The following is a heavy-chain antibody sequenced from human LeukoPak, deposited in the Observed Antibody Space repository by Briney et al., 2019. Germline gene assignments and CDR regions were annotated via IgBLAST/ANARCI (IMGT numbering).Heavy chain of an antibody. Sequence: VKVSCKASGFTFTSSAVQWVRQARGQRLEWIGWIVVGSGNTNYAQKFQERVTITRDMSTSTAYMELSSLRSEDTAVYYCAAGLGITGTNFDYWGQGTLVTVSS. CDR2: IVVGSGNT. CDR3: AAGLGITGTNFDY. D-gene: IGHD1-14*01. J-gene: IGHJ4*02. CDR1: GFTFTSSA. V-gene: IGHV1-58*01.